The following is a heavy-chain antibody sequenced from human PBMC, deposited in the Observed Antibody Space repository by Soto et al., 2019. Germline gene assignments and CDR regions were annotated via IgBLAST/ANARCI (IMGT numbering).Heavy chain of an antibody. D-gene: IGHD1-26*01. Sequence: VQLVESGGGVVQPGTSLRLSCAASGFTFSTYAMHWVRQAPGKGLEWVAMISKDGNDQYYADSVKGRFTVSRDNSKNTVSLQMHSLRPEDTAFYYCAKDRWEFTRYFDSWGQGTLVTVSS. V-gene: IGHV3-30*18. CDR3: AKDRWEFTRYFDS. CDR2: ISKDGNDQ. J-gene: IGHJ4*02. CDR1: GFTFSTYA.